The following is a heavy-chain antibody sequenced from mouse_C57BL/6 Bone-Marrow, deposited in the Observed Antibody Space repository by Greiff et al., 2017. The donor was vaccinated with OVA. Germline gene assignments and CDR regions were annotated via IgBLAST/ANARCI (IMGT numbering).Heavy chain of an antibody. CDR2: IYPRSGTT. J-gene: IGHJ3*01. Sequence: QVQLQQSGAELARPGASVKLSCKASGYTFTSYGISWVKQRTGPGLEWIGEIYPRSGTTYYNEKFKGKATLTADKSSSTAYMELRSLTSEDSAVYFCARSDYPAWFAYWGQGTLVTVSA. CDR1: GYTFTSYG. D-gene: IGHD2-4*01. CDR3: ARSDYPAWFAY. V-gene: IGHV1-81*01.